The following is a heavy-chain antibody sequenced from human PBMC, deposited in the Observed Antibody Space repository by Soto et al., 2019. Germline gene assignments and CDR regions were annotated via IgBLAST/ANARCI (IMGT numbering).Heavy chain of an antibody. D-gene: IGHD6-19*01. Sequence: QMRLVQSGAEVKKPGSSVKVACKASGDTFSNLAFSWVRRAPGQGLEWMGGINPMFIEPDYAQKFRDRITIVADESTSTVYLELRSLRSDDTGVYFCSRDPHNTGWGSHAFYRMDVWGQGTTLTVTS. V-gene: IGHV1-69*01. J-gene: IGHJ6*02. CDR3: SRDPHNTGWGSHAFYRMDV. CDR1: GDTFSNLA. CDR2: INPMFIEP.